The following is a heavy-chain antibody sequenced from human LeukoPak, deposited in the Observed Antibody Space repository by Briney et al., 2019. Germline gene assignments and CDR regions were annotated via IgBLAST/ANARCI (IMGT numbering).Heavy chain of an antibody. CDR3: ARHEGSSWYRGFDP. J-gene: IGHJ5*02. CDR1: GGSISSYS. Sequence: SETLSLTCTVTGGSISSYSWDWIRQPPGKGLEWIGHIYYSGSTTYNPSLKSRVTMSVDTSKNQFSLKLSSVTAADTAVYYCARHEGSSWYRGFDPWGQETLVAVSS. V-gene: IGHV4-59*08. D-gene: IGHD6-13*01. CDR2: IYYSGST.